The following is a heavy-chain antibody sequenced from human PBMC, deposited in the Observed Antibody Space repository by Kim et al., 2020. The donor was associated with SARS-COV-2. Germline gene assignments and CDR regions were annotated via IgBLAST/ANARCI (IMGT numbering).Heavy chain of an antibody. CDR3: SGDPGHYYYGMDV. V-gene: IGHV3-74*01. J-gene: IGHJ6*02. Sequence: GGSLRLSCAASGFTFSSYWMHWVRQAPGKGLVWVSRINSDGSSTSYADSVKGRFTISRDNAKNTLYLQMNSLRAEDTAVYYCSGDPGHYYYGMDVWGQGTTVTVSS. CDR2: INSDGSST. CDR1: GFTFSSYW.